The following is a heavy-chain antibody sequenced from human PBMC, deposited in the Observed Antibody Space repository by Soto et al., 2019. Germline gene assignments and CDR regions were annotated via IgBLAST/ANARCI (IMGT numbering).Heavy chain of an antibody. Sequence: QVQLQESGPGLVKPSETLSLTCNVSGASITSHYWTWIRQSPGKGLEWIGYMFYGGTANYNPSLRGRVTISLDTSKNPFSLKLSSVTAADTSVYYCARNRGYYVTDYWGQGTLVTVSS. J-gene: IGHJ4*02. V-gene: IGHV4-59*08. CDR1: GASITSHY. D-gene: IGHD1-26*01. CDR3: ARNRGYYVTDY. CDR2: MFYGGTA.